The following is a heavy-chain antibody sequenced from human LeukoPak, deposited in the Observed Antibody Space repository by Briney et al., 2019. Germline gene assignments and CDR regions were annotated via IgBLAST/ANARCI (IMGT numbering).Heavy chain of an antibody. V-gene: IGHV3-23*01. Sequence: GGSLRLSCAASGFTFSSYAMSWVRQAPGKGLEWVSAISGSGGSTYYADSVKGRFTISKDNSKNALYLQMTSRRADDAAADSCAKSTSKPTGTTGYWAQGTLVTVSS. D-gene: IGHD1-1*01. CDR3: AKSTSKPTGTTGY. CDR1: GFTFSSYA. CDR2: ISGSGGST. J-gene: IGHJ4*02.